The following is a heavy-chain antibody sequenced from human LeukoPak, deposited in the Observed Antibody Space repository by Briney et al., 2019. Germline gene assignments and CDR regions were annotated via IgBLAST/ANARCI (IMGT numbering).Heavy chain of an antibody. CDR3: ASVGSGYSYGALWN. Sequence: GGSLRLSCAASGFTFSSYWMSWVRQAPGKGLEWVANIKQDGSEKYYVDSVKGRFTISRDNAKNSLYLQMNSLRAEDTAVYYCASVGSGYSYGALWNWGQGTLVTVSS. D-gene: IGHD5-18*01. CDR1: GFTFSSYW. J-gene: IGHJ4*02. CDR2: IKQDGSEK. V-gene: IGHV3-7*01.